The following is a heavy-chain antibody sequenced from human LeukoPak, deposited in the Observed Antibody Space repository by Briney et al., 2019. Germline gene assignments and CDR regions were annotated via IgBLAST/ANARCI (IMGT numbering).Heavy chain of an antibody. CDR3: ARRGGSGSYFDY. Sequence: TSETQSLTCPVSGGSISSSSYYWGWIRQPPGKGLEWIGSTYYSGSTYYNPSLKSRVTIFVDTSKNQFSLKLSSVTAADTAVYYSARRGGSGSYFDYWGQGTLVTVSS. J-gene: IGHJ4*02. CDR2: TYYSGST. CDR1: GGSISSSSYY. V-gene: IGHV4-39*01. D-gene: IGHD1-26*01.